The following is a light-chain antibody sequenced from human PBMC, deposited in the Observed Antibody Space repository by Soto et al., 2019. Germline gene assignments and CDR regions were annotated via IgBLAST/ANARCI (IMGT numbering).Light chain of an antibody. CDR2: DVS. CDR1: SSDVGGYNY. Sequence: QSVLTQPAPVSGSPGQSITISCTGTSSDVGGYNYVSWYQQHPGKAPKLIIYDVSNRPSGVSNRFSGSKSGNTASLTISGLQAEDEAEYYCSSYTSSSTYVFGTGTKVTV. CDR3: SSYTSSSTYV. J-gene: IGLJ1*01. V-gene: IGLV2-14*01.